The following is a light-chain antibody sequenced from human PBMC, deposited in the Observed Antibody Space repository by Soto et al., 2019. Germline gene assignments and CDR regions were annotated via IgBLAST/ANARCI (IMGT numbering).Light chain of an antibody. CDR2: DAS. CDR1: QSINIW. Sequence: DIQLTQSPSTLSASVGDRITLTCRASQSINIWLAWYQQTPGKAPKILIFDASPLATGVPSRFIGSGSWTEFTLPISGLQPYDFATYYCQQYNGYSTLTFGQGTRVETK. CDR3: QQYNGYSTLT. V-gene: IGKV1-5*01. J-gene: IGKJ1*01.